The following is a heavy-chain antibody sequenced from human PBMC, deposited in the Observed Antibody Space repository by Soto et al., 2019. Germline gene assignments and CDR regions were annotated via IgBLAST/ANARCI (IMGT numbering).Heavy chain of an antibody. CDR3: ARGGIGYCSSTSCYDY. V-gene: IGHV3-74*01. CDR2: INSDGSST. Sequence: LSLTCAASGFTFSSYWMHWVRQAPGKGLVWVSRINSDGSSTSYADSVKGRFTISRDNAKNTLYLQMNSLRAEDTAVYYCARGGIGYCSSTSCYDYWGQGTLVTVSS. CDR1: GFTFSSYW. J-gene: IGHJ4*02. D-gene: IGHD2-2*01.